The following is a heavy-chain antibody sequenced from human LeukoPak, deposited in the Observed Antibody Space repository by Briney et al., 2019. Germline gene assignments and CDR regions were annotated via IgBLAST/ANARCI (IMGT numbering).Heavy chain of an antibody. D-gene: IGHD4-17*01. Sequence: RASVKVSCKASGGTFSSYAISWVRQAPGQGLECMGGIIPIFGTANYAQKFQGRVTITADESTSTAYMELSSLRSEDTAVYYCARDGYGDYTRDAFDIWGQGTMVTVSS. CDR2: IIPIFGTA. J-gene: IGHJ3*02. V-gene: IGHV1-69*13. CDR3: ARDGYGDYTRDAFDI. CDR1: GGTFSSYA.